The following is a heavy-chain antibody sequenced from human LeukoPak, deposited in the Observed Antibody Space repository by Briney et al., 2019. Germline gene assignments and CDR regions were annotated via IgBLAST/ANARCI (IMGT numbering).Heavy chain of an antibody. Sequence: SETLSLTCAVSGYSISSGYYWGWIRQPPGKGLQWIGSIFQRGYSYYNPSLKSRVTISVDTSRNQFSLKLSSVTAADTAVYYCAGDKETTGNGRPNWFDPWGQGTLVTVYS. CDR3: AGDKETTGNGRPNWFDP. V-gene: IGHV4-38-2*01. CDR2: IFQRGYS. D-gene: IGHD1-1*01. CDR1: GYSISSGYY. J-gene: IGHJ5*02.